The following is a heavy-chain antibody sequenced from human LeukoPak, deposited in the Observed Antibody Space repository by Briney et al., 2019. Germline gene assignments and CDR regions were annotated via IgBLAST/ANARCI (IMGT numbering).Heavy chain of an antibody. CDR2: IYYSGST. J-gene: IGHJ5*02. V-gene: IGHV4-39*02. D-gene: IGHD2-2*03. CDR3: ARDGYCSSTSCYGDWFDP. Sequence: SETLSLTCTVFGGSISSSSYYWGWIRQPPGKGLEWIGSIYYSGSTYYNPSLKSRVTISVDTSKNQFSLKLSSVTAADTAVYYCARDGYCSSTSCYGDWFDPWGQGTLVTVSS. CDR1: GGSISSSSYY.